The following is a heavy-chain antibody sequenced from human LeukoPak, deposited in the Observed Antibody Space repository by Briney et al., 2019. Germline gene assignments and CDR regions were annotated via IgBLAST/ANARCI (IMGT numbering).Heavy chain of an antibody. CDR3: ARDGAQNYYDYVWGSYRYCDY. CDR2: ISAYNGNT. D-gene: IGHD3-16*02. Sequence: ASVKVSCKASGYTFTGYFMHWVRQAPGQGLEWMGWISAYNGNTNYAQKLQGRVTMTTDTSTSTAYMELRSLRSDDTAVYYCARDGAQNYYDYVWGSYRYCDYWGQGTLVTVSS. V-gene: IGHV1-18*04. J-gene: IGHJ4*02. CDR1: GYTFTGYF.